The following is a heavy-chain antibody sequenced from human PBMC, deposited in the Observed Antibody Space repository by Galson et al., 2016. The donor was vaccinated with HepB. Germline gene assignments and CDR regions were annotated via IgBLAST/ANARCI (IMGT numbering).Heavy chain of an antibody. D-gene: IGHD2-8*01. CDR1: GGPISSNYW. V-gene: IGHV4-4*02. CDR2: IYETGTA. J-gene: IGHJ4*02. Sequence: TLSLTCDVSGGPISSNYWWGWVRQSPEKGFEWIGEIYETGTANYNPPFTRRATISVDKSKNQISLRLDSVTAADTAVYYCTRGNLGTYATMAFDYWGQGSLVTVSS. CDR3: TRGNLGTYATMAFDY.